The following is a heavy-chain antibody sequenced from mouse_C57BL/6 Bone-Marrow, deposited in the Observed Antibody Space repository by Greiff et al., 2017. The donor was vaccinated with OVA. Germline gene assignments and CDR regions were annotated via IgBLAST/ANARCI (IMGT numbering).Heavy chain of an antibody. CDR3: AYLLLRYYAMDY. Sequence: VQLQQSGPELVKPGASVKISCKASGYAFRSSWMNWVKQRPGKGLEWIGRIYPGDGDTNYNGKFKGKATLTADKSSSTAYMQLSSLTSEDSAVYFCAYLLLRYYAMDYWGQGTSVTVSS. D-gene: IGHD1-1*01. CDR1: GYAFRSSW. CDR2: IYPGDGDT. V-gene: IGHV1-82*01. J-gene: IGHJ4*01.